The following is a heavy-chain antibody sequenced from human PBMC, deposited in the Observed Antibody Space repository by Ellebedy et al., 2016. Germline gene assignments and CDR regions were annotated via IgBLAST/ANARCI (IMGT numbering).Heavy chain of an antibody. CDR1: GFTFTRHA. CDR3: AKIPYIVVVTGNGFDI. Sequence: GESLKISXAASGFTFTRHAMHWVRQAPGKGLEWMAVISYDGRNIYYAHSVEGRFTISRDNSKNTLYLQMNSLRPEDTAVYYCAKIPYIVVVTGNGFDIWGQGTMVTVSS. V-gene: IGHV3-30*18. J-gene: IGHJ3*02. D-gene: IGHD2-21*02. CDR2: ISYDGRNI.